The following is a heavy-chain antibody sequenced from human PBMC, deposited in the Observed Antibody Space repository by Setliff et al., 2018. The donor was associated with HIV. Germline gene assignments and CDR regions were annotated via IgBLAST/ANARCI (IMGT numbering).Heavy chain of an antibody. V-gene: IGHV4-34*01. D-gene: IGHD3-9*01. Sequence: ASETLSLTCAVYGGSFSGYSWSWIRQPPGKGLEWIGEITDSGSTNYTPSLKSRVTISIDTSKNQFSLKLSSVTAADTAVYYCARGPPRGKEAISWYFDLWGRGTLVTVSS. CDR3: ARGPPRGKEAISWYFDL. CDR2: ITDSGST. CDR1: GGSFSGYS. J-gene: IGHJ2*01.